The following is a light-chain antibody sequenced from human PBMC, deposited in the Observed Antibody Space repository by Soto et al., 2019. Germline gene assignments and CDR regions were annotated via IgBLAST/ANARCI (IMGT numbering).Light chain of an antibody. Sequence: DIQVTQSPSSLSASVGDTATITCRASQSISNYLNWYQQKPGKAPRLLIYAASSLQSGVPSRFSGSGSGTDFTLTISSLQPEDFAVYYCQQYGSSRFGQGTKLEIK. V-gene: IGKV1-39*01. CDR2: AAS. CDR1: QSISNY. J-gene: IGKJ2*01. CDR3: QQYGSSR.